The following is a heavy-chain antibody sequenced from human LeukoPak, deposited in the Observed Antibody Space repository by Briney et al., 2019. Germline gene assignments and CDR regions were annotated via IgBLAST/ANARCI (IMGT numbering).Heavy chain of an antibody. CDR3: ARDQYEGICPDS. CDR1: GFXLSSYS. Sequence: PGGSLRLSCAASGFXLSSYSINWVRQAPGKGLEWVSFISSSSNYIYYADSVKGRFTISRDNAKNSLYLQMNSLRAEDTAVYHCARDQYEGICPDSWGQGTLVTVSS. CDR2: ISSSSNYI. D-gene: IGHD2/OR15-2a*01. V-gene: IGHV3-21*01. J-gene: IGHJ5*01.